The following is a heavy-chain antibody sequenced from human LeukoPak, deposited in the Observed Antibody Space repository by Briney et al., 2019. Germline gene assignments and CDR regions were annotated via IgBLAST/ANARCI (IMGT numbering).Heavy chain of an antibody. Sequence: GGSLRLSCAASGFTFSSYGMHWVRQAPGKGLEWVAFIRYDGSNKYYADSVKGRFTISRDNSKNTLYLQMNSLRAEDTAVYYCAKDNLHYDFWSGYYEGGNWFDPWGQGTLVTASS. J-gene: IGHJ5*02. D-gene: IGHD3-3*01. CDR2: IRYDGSNK. CDR3: AKDNLHYDFWSGYYEGGNWFDP. CDR1: GFTFSSYG. V-gene: IGHV3-30*02.